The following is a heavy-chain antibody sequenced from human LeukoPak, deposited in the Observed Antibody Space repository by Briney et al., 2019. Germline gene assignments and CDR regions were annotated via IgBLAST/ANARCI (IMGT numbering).Heavy chain of an antibody. CDR2: IIPIFGTA. Sequence: GASVKVSCKASGGTFSSCAISWVRQAPGQGLEWMGRIIPIFGTANYAQKFQGRVTITTDESTSTAYMELSSLRSEDTAVYYCARDVTPLSYYFDYWGQGTLVTVSS. CDR3: ARDVTPLSYYFDY. CDR1: GGTFSSCA. J-gene: IGHJ4*02. V-gene: IGHV1-69*05. D-gene: IGHD2-21*02.